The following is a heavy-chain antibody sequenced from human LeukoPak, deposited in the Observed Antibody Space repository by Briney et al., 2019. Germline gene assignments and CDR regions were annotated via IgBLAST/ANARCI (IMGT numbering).Heavy chain of an antibody. V-gene: IGHV4-39*02. D-gene: IGHD3-10*01. CDR1: GGSISSSSYY. J-gene: IGHJ5*02. CDR2: MYYSGST. Sequence: PSETLSLTCAVSGGSISSSSYYWGWMRQPPGKGLEWIGSMYYSGSTYYNPPLKSRVIISVDTSKNQFSLKLSSVTAADTAVYYCAREVIGELGNWFDPWGQGTLVTVSS. CDR3: AREVIGELGNWFDP.